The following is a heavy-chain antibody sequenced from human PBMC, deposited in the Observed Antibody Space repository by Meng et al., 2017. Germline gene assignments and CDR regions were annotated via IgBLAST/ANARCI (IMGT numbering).Heavy chain of an antibody. V-gene: IGHV3-66*02. CDR2: IYSGGST. D-gene: IGHD2-15*01. J-gene: IGHJ6*02. CDR3: ARWDRGGHNVDGYYYYDMDV. Sequence: GESLKISCAASGFTVSSNYMSWVRQAPGKGLEWVSVIYSGGSTYYADYVKGRFTISRDNSKNTLYLQMNSLRAEDTAVYYYARWDRGGHNVDGYYYYDMDVWGQGTTVTVSS. CDR1: GFTVSSNY.